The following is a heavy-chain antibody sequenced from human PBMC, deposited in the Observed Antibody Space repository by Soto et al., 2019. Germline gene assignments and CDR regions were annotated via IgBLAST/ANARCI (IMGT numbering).Heavy chain of an antibody. J-gene: IGHJ4*02. D-gene: IGHD1-26*01. CDR1: GFTFSSYG. CDR2: ISYDGSNK. Sequence: QVQLVESGGGVVQPGRSLRLSCAASGFTFSSYGMHWVRQAPGKGLEWVAVISYDGSNKYYADSVKGRFTISRDNSKNTLYLQMNRVRAEDTAVYYCAKDLLVVGATPAYYWGQGTLVTVSS. CDR3: AKDLLVVGATPAYY. V-gene: IGHV3-30*18.